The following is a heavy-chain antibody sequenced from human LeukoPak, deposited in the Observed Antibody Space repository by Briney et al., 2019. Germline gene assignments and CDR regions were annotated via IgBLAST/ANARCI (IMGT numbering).Heavy chain of an antibody. Sequence: GSLRLSCAASGFTFSSYSMNWVRQAPGKGLVWVSRINTDGSSTSYADSVKGRFTISRDNAKNTLYLQMNSLRAEDTAVYYCARDRAYYDFWSGYGYWGQGTLVTVSS. D-gene: IGHD3-3*01. CDR1: GFTFSSYS. J-gene: IGHJ4*02. V-gene: IGHV3-74*01. CDR3: ARDRAYYDFWSGYGY. CDR2: INTDGSST.